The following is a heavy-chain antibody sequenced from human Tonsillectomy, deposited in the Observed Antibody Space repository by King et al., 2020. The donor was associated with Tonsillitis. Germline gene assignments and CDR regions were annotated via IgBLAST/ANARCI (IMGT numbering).Heavy chain of an antibody. CDR2: ISYDGSNK. V-gene: IGHV3-30*18. J-gene: IGHJ4*02. Sequence: VQLVESGGGVVQPGRSLRLSCAASGFTFSSYGMHWVRQAPGKGLEWVAVISYDGSNKYYADSVKGRFTISRDNSQNTLYLQMNSLRAEDTAVYYCAKDLGEGYWGQGTLVTVSS. D-gene: IGHD2-21*01. CDR1: GFTFSSYG. CDR3: AKDLGEGY.